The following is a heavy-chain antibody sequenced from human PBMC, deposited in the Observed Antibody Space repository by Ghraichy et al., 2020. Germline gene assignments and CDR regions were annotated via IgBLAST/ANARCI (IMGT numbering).Heavy chain of an antibody. D-gene: IGHD1-14*01. CDR1: GFTFSSYA. CDR2: ISSNGGST. V-gene: IGHV3-64D*06. CDR3: VTDLYSLSRGGNPDY. Sequence: GGSLRLSCSASGFTFSSYAMHWVRQAPGKGLEYVSAISSNGGSTYYADSVKGRFTISRDNSKNTLYLQMSRLRAEDTAVYYCVTDLYSLSRGGNPDYWGQGTLVTVSS. J-gene: IGHJ4*02.